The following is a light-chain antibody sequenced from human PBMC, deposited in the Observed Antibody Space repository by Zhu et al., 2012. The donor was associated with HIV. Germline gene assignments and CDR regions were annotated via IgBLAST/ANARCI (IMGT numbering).Light chain of an antibody. CDR3: HQYDKSWT. CDR2: GAS. V-gene: IGKV3-20*01. Sequence: EIVLTQSPATLSLSPGERATLSCRASQSVSSYLAWYQQKPGQAPRPLIYGASDRASGIPDRFSGSGSGTDFTLTISRLEPEDFAVYYCHQYDKSWTFGQGTRVEIK. J-gene: IGKJ1*01. CDR1: QSVSSY.